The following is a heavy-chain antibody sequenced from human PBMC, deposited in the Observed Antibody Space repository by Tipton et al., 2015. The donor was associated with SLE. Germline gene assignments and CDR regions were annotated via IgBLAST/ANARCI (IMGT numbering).Heavy chain of an antibody. Sequence: SLRLSCAASGFIFSSNAMTWVRQAPGKGLEWVSVIYSGGSTYYADSVKGRFTISRDHSKNTLYLQMNSLRVEDTAVYYCARDLPRSGWFRLFDYWGQGILVTVSS. D-gene: IGHD6-19*01. CDR2: IYSGGST. J-gene: IGHJ4*02. CDR1: GFIFSSNA. V-gene: IGHV3-66*01. CDR3: ARDLPRSGWFRLFDY.